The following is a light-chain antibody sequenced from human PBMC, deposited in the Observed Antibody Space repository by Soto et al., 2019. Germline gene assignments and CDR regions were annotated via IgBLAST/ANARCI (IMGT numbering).Light chain of an antibody. V-gene: IGKV3D-11*02. Sequence: WEIATLSCRASPSVTNFLAWYQQKPGQAPRLLIYGAFNRATGIPARFSGSGSGTDFTLPISSLETEDSATYYCQQRNIWHTVTFGQGTRLEIK. CDR2: GAF. CDR3: QQRNIWHTVT. J-gene: IGKJ5*01. CDR1: PSVTNF.